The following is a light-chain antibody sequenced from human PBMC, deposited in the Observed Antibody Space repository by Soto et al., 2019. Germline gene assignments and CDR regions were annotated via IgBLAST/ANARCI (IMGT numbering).Light chain of an antibody. CDR1: QSINRW. V-gene: IGKV1-5*01. Sequence: DIQMTQSPSTLSASVGDRVTFTCRASQSINRWLAWFQQKPGKAPKLLIFGASNLESGVPSRFSGSGSGTEFTLTINSLQPEDIASYFCQQYDSNPWTFGQGTKVEI. CDR2: GAS. J-gene: IGKJ1*01. CDR3: QQYDSNPWT.